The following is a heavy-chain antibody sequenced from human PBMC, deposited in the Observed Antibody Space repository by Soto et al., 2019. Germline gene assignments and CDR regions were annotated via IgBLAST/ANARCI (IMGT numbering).Heavy chain of an antibody. CDR3: AKHAAAAAPDF. V-gene: IGHV3-21*03. J-gene: IGHJ4*02. D-gene: IGHD6-13*01. Sequence: PGGPMRHSRAASGCNCRSYTMNWIRKAPGKGLEWVSSISSSSSYIYYADSVKGRFTIPRDNSKNTLYLQMNSLRAEDTAVYYCAKHAAAAAPDFWGQGTLVTVSS. CDR1: GCNCRSYT. CDR2: ISSSSSYI.